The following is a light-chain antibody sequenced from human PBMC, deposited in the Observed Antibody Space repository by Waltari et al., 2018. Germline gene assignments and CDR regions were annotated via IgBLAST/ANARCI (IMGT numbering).Light chain of an antibody. J-gene: IGLJ2*01. Sequence: QSALTQPASVSGSPGQSITISCTGTNSDVGSSNYVSWYQQHPGKAPNLMIYEVTNRPSGLSNRFSGYKSGNTASLTITELQAEDEADYYCSSYAGNDLVIFGGGTKLTVL. V-gene: IGLV2-14*01. CDR1: NSDVGSSNY. CDR2: EVT. CDR3: SSYAGNDLVI.